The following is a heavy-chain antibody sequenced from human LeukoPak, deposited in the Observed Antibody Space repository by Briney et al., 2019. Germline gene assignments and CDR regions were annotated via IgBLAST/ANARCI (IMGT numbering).Heavy chain of an antibody. CDR1: GGSISSYC. CDR2: IYYSGST. Sequence: SETLSLTCTVSGGSISSYCWSWIRQPPGKGLEWIGYIYYSGSTNYNPSLKSRVTISVDTSKNQFSLKLSSVTAADTAVYYCARVMAAAGYPNWFDPWGQGTLVTVSS. J-gene: IGHJ5*02. V-gene: IGHV4-59*01. CDR3: ARVMAAAGYPNWFDP. D-gene: IGHD6-13*01.